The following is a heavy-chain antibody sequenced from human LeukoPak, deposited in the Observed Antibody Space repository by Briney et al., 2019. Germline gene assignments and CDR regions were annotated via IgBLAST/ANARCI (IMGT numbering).Heavy chain of an antibody. V-gene: IGHV4-38-2*01. CDR2: IHHSGGT. CDR1: GYSISSGFY. CDR3: ARLDGYQLLLNY. J-gene: IGHJ4*02. Sequence: SETLSLTCAVSGYSISSGFYWGWIRQPPRKGLEWIGKIHHSGGTYYNPSLKSRVTISVDTSKNQFSLKLTSVTAADTAAYYCARLDGYQLLLNYWGQGTLVTVSS. D-gene: IGHD2-2*01.